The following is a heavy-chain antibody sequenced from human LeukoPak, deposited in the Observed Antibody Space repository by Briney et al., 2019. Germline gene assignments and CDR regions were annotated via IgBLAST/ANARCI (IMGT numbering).Heavy chain of an antibody. CDR3: ARGGAFDI. CDR1: GFTFSSYA. Sequence: PGGSLRLSCAASGFTFSSYAMSWVRQAPGKGLEWVSSISSSNSYIYYADSVKGRFTISRDNAKNSLYLQMNSLRAEDTAVYYCARGGAFDIWGQGTMVTVSS. J-gene: IGHJ3*02. CDR2: ISSSNSYI. V-gene: IGHV3-21*01.